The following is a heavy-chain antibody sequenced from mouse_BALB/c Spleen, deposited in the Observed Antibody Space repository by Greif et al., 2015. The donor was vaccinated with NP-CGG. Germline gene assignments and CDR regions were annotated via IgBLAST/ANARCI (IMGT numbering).Heavy chain of an antibody. V-gene: IGHV5-6-3*01. D-gene: IGHD1-1*02. CDR2: INSNGGST. Sequence: EVNLVESGGGLVQPGGSLKLSCAASGFTFSSYGMSWVRQTPDKRLELVATINSNGGSTYYPDSVKGRFTISRDNAKNTLYLQMSSLKSEDTAMYYCARVGNYFDYWGQGTTLTVSS. CDR3: ARVGNYFDY. CDR1: GFTFSSYG. J-gene: IGHJ2*01.